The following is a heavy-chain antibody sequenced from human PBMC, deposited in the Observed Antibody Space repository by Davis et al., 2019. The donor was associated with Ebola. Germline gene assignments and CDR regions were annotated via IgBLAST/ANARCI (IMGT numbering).Heavy chain of an antibody. J-gene: IGHJ6*04. Sequence: SGPTLVKPTQTLTLTCTFSGFSLSTSGVGVGWIRQPPGKALVWLALIYWDDDKRYSPSLKSRLTITKDTSKNQVVLTMTNMDPVDTATYYCAHMRSVRYCSGGSCRYYYYGMDVWGKGTTVTVSS. CDR3: AHMRSVRYCSGGSCRYYYYGMDV. V-gene: IGHV2-5*02. CDR1: GFSLSTSGVG. CDR2: IYWDDDK. D-gene: IGHD2-15*01.